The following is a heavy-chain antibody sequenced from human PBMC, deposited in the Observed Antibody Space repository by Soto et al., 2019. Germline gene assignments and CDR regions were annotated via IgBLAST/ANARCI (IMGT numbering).Heavy chain of an antibody. J-gene: IGHJ4*02. D-gene: IGHD6-19*01. CDR2: IYYSGST. Sequence: QVQLQESGPGLVKPSQTLSLTCTVSGGSISSGGYYWSWIRQHPGKGLEWIGYIYYSGSTYYNPSPKSRVTISVDTSKNQFALKLSSVTAADTAVYYCAREYYSSGWYRTFDYWGQGTLVTVSS. CDR1: GGSISSGGYY. V-gene: IGHV4-31*03. CDR3: AREYYSSGWYRTFDY.